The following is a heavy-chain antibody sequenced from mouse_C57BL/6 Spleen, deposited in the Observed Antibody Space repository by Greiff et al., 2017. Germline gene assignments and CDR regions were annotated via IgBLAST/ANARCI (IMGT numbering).Heavy chain of an antibody. CDR1: GYTFTDYE. V-gene: IGHV1-15*01. J-gene: IGHJ3*01. Sequence: VQLQQSGAELVRPGASVTLSCKASGYTFTDYEMHWVKQTPVQGLEWIGAIDPETGGTAYNQKFKGKAILTADKSSSTAYMELRSLTSEDSAVYYCTKGLRSWFAYWGQGTLVTVSA. D-gene: IGHD2-4*01. CDR3: TKGLRSWFAY. CDR2: IDPETGGT.